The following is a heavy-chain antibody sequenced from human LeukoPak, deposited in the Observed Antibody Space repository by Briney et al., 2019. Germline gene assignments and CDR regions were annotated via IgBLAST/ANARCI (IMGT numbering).Heavy chain of an antibody. D-gene: IGHD5-18*01. CDR1: GYSISSGYY. CDR3: ARGLDTKDFDY. Sequence: SSETLSLTCTVSGYSISSGYYWSWIRQPPGKGLEWIGEINHSGSTNYNPSLKSRVTISVDTSKNQFSLKLSSVTAADTAVYYCARGLDTKDFDYWGQGTLVTVSS. V-gene: IGHV4-38-2*02. J-gene: IGHJ4*02. CDR2: INHSGST.